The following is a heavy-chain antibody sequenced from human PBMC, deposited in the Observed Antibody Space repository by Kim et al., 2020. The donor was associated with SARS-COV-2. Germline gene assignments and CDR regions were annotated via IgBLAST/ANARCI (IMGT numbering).Heavy chain of an antibody. CDR3: ARGSLRYFDWLFPDWYFDL. CDR1: GGSFSGYY. J-gene: IGHJ2*01. Sequence: SETLSLTCAVYGGSFSGYYWSWIRQPPGKGLEWIGEINHSGSTNYNPSLKSRVTISVDTSKNQFSLKLSSVTAADTAVYYCARGSLRYFDWLFPDWYFDLWGRGTLVTVSS. CDR2: INHSGST. D-gene: IGHD3-9*01. V-gene: IGHV4-34*01.